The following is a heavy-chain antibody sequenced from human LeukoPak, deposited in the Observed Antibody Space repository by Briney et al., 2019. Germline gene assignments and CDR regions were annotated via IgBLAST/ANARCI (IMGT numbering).Heavy chain of an antibody. CDR3: ARDRYDNSGYHDY. Sequence: GGSLRLSCAASGFSFSSYEMNWVRQAPGKGLEWVSYISSSGSTIYYADSVKGRFTISRDSAKNSLYLQMNSLRAEDTAVYYCARDRYDNSGYHDYWGQGTLVTVSA. V-gene: IGHV3-48*03. CDR1: GFSFSSYE. CDR2: ISSSGSTI. J-gene: IGHJ4*02. D-gene: IGHD3-22*01.